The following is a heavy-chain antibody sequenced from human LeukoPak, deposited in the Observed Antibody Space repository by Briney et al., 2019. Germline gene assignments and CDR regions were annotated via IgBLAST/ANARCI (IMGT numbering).Heavy chain of an antibody. Sequence: SETLSLTCTVSGGSINSYYWTWIRQPPGKALEWIGYIYYSGSTYYNPSLKSRVTISLDTSKNQFSLKLSSVTAADTAVYYCARDATPSKTLNGSAPWAREPPFPVS. V-gene: IGHV4-59*01. CDR1: GGSINSYY. CDR3: ARDATPSKTLNGSAP. J-gene: IGHJ5*02. CDR2: IYYSGST.